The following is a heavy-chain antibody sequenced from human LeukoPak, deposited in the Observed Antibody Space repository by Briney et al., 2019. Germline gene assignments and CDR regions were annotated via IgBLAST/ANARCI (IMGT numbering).Heavy chain of an antibody. CDR3: ATTTMIVVVTPYYFDY. J-gene: IGHJ4*02. D-gene: IGHD3-22*01. V-gene: IGHV1-24*01. CDR2: FDPEDGET. Sequence: GASVKVSCKASGYSLTGYHMHWVRQAPGKGLEWMGGFDPEDGETIYAQKFQGRVTMTEDTSTDTAYMELSSLRSEDTAVYYCATTTMIVVVTPYYFDYWGQGTLVTVSS. CDR1: GYSLTGYH.